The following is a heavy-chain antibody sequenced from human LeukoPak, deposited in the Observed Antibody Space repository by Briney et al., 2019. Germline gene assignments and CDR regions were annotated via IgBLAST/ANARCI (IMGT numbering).Heavy chain of an antibody. CDR3: ARDMEGDRPS. Sequence: SETLSLTCTVSGGSISSGGYYWSWIRQHPGKGLEWIGYIYYSGSTYYNPSLKSRVTISVDTSKNQFSLKLSSVTAADTAVYYCARDMEGDRPSWGQGTMVTVSS. CDR1: GGSISSGGYY. V-gene: IGHV4-31*03. CDR2: IYYSGST. J-gene: IGHJ3*01. D-gene: IGHD2-21*02.